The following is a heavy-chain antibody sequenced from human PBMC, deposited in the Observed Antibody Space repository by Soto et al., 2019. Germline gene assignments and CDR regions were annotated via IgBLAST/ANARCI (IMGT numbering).Heavy chain of an antibody. J-gene: IGHJ4*02. D-gene: IGHD3-9*01. CDR3: ARDAYDILTGRFDY. CDR2: ISYDGSNK. V-gene: IGHV3-30-3*01. Sequence: PGGSLRLSCAASGFTFSSYAMHWVRQAPGKGLEWVAVISYDGSNKYYADSVKGRFTISRDNSKNTLYLQMNSLRAEDTAVYYCARDAYDILTGRFDYWGQGTLVTVSS. CDR1: GFTFSSYA.